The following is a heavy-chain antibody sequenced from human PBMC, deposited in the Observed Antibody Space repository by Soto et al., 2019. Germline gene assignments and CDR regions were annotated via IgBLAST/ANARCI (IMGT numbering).Heavy chain of an antibody. CDR1: GDSISSHFY. V-gene: IGHV4-39*01. CDR3: GRLAAWAPFSY. CDR2: LFLSGNT. D-gene: IGHD6-25*01. J-gene: IGHJ4*02. Sequence: PSETLSLTCTVSGDSISSHFYWGWIRQPPGKELEWIGSLFLSGNTFYSPSLQSRVTISADTSKNQFSLRVSSVTAADTAVYYWGRLAAWAPFSYGGRGTLVPLSP.